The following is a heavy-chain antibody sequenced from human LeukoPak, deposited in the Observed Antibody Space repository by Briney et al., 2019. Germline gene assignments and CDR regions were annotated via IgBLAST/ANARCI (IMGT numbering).Heavy chain of an antibody. D-gene: IGHD6-13*01. V-gene: IGHV4-59*01. CDR3: ARATGSWYLEGLNWFDP. CDR2: IYYSGST. J-gene: IGHJ5*02. CDR1: GGSISSYY. Sequence: SETLSLTCTVSGGSISSYYWSWIRQPPGKGLEWIGYIYYSGSTNYNPSLKSRVTISVDTSKNQFSLKLSSVTAADTAVYYCARATGSWYLEGLNWFDPWGQGTLVTVSS.